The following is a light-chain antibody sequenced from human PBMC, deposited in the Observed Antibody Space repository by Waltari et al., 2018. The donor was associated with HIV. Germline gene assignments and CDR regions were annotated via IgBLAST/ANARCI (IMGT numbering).Light chain of an antibody. J-gene: IGLJ3*02. CDR2: EFR. CDR3: TSYISSSSPV. Sequence: QSALTQPASGPGSPGQSITTSCTGTTCALGLYNSVPWYQHHPGKAPKVMIYEFRNRPSGVSDRFSGSKSGNTASLTISGLQAEDEADYFCTSYISSSSPVFGGGTKLTVL. V-gene: IGLV2-14*01. CDR1: TCALGLYNS.